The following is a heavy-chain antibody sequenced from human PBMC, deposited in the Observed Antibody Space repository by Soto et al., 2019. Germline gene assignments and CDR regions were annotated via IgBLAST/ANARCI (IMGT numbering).Heavy chain of an antibody. Sequence: PGGSLRLSCAASGFTFSSYAMHWVRQAPGKGLEWVAVISYDGSNKYYADSVKGRFTISRDNFKNTLYLQMNSLRAEDTAMYYCAKATFTSPVANFASWGQGTLVTVSS. CDR3: AKATFTSPVANFAS. J-gene: IGHJ4*02. V-gene: IGHV3-30-3*01. CDR1: GFTFSSYA. CDR2: ISYDGSNK.